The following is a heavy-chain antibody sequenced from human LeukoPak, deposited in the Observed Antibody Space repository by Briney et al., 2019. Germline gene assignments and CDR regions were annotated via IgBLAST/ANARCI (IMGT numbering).Heavy chain of an antibody. Sequence: PSETLSLTCTVSGDSISSYYWTWIRQPPGKGLEWIGYIYYSGSTNYNPSLKSRVTMSVDTSKNQFSLKLSSVTAADTAVYYCARDTFPTGGFDYWGQGILVTVSS. D-gene: IGHD2/OR15-2a*01. CDR3: ARDTFPTGGFDY. CDR1: GDSISSYY. V-gene: IGHV4-59*01. CDR2: IYYSGST. J-gene: IGHJ4*02.